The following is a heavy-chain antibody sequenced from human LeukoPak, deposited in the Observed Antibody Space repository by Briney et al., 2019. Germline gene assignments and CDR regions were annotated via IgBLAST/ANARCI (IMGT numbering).Heavy chain of an antibody. D-gene: IGHD3-10*01. CDR1: GFTFSSYS. CDR2: IDTRGSYI. V-gene: IGHV3-21*01. J-gene: IGHJ3*02. Sequence: GGSLRLSCAASGFTFSSYSMNWVRQAPGKGLEWVSFIDTRGSYIYYGDSRKGRFTISRDNAKNSLYLQMSGLRAEDTAVYYCARGRSITLLRGVAMSDGFDIWGQGAMVTVSS. CDR3: ARGRSITLLRGVAMSDGFDI.